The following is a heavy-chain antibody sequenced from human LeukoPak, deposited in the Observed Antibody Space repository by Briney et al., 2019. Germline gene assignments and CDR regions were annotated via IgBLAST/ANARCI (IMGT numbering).Heavy chain of an antibody. D-gene: IGHD2-15*01. J-gene: IGHJ3*02. CDR2: INHSGST. CDR1: GGSFGGYY. V-gene: IGHV4-34*01. Sequence: SETLSLTCAVYGGSFGGYYWSWIRQPPGKGLEWIGEINHSGSTNYNPSLKSRVTISVDTSKNQFSLKLSSVTAADTAVYYCARGALVVVVVAATRPGAFDIWGQGTMVTVSS. CDR3: ARGALVVVVVAATRPGAFDI.